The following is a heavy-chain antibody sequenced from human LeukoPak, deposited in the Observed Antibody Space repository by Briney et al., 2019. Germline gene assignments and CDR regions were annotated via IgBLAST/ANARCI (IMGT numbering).Heavy chain of an antibody. CDR1: GFTFSRHG. Sequence: QSGGSLRLSCAASGFTFSRHGMHWVRQAPGKGLEWVAVISYDGSNKHYADSVKGRFTISRDNSKNTLYLQMNSLRAEDTAVYYCAKDPIWWNYFDYWDQGTLVTVSS. J-gene: IGHJ4*02. CDR3: AKDPIWWNYFDY. D-gene: IGHD2-8*02. CDR2: ISYDGSNK. V-gene: IGHV3-30*18.